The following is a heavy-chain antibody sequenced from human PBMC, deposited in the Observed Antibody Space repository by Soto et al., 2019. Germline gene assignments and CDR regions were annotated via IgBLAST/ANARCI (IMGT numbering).Heavy chain of an antibody. CDR1: GESVSSNSAA. J-gene: IGHJ6*02. CDR3: SRGHGRSCIAVASSPGEIVGGMDV. D-gene: IGHD6-19*01. Sequence: SQTLSLTCAISGESVSSNSAAWNWIRQSPSRGLEWLGRTYYRSKWYNDYAVSVKSRITINPDKSKNQFSLQLNSVTPADTAGYYCSRGHGRSCIAVASSPGEIVGGMDVWGQGTTVTVSS. V-gene: IGHV6-1*01. CDR2: TYYRSKWYN.